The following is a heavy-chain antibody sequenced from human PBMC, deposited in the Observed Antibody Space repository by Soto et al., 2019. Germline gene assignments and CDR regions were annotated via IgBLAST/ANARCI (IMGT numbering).Heavy chain of an antibody. J-gene: IGHJ4*02. Sequence: PSETLSLTCPVSGVTVTSHDWDWIRQPPGKGPEWIGYNSYSGISKYNPSLKDRVTISLDPPENQVSLNLASVTAADTAVYFCARRSATYGGALDYWGQGALVTVSS. CDR3: ARRSATYGGALDY. V-gene: IGHV4-59*08. D-gene: IGHD4-17*01. CDR1: GVTVTSHD. CDR2: NSYSGIS.